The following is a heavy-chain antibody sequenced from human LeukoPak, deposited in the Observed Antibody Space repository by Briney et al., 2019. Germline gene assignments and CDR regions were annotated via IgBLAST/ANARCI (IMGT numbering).Heavy chain of an antibody. CDR1: GYTFTSYG. Sequence: ASVKVSCKASGYTFTSYGISWVRQAPGQGLEWMGWISAYNGNTNYAQKLQGRVTMTTDTSTSTAYMELRSLRSDDTAVYYCARDRGDILTGSVGEFCYWGQGTLVTVSS. V-gene: IGHV1-18*01. CDR3: ARDRGDILTGSVGEFCY. J-gene: IGHJ4*02. D-gene: IGHD3-9*01. CDR2: ISAYNGNT.